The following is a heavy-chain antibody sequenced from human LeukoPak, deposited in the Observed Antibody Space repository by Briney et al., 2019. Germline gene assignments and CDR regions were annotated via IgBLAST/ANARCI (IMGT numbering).Heavy chain of an antibody. V-gene: IGHV3-64*04. CDR3: ARGDGYNFFDY. Sequence: PGGSLRLSCAASGFTFGSYAMHWVRQAPGKGLEEVSAISTNGANTYYIDSVKGRFTMSRDNSENTLYLQMKSLRAEDTAVYYCARGDGYNFFDYWGQGTLVTVSS. D-gene: IGHD5-24*01. CDR1: GFTFGSYA. CDR2: ISTNGANT. J-gene: IGHJ4*02.